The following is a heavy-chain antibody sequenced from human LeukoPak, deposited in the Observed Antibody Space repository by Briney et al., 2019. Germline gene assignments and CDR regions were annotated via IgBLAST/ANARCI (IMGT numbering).Heavy chain of an antibody. CDR1: GGSFNGYY. J-gene: IGHJ3*02. Sequence: SETLSLTCAVYGGSFNGYYWSWIRQPPGKGLEWIGEINHSGSTNYNPSLKSRVTISVDTSKNQFSLKLSSVTAADTAVYYCATGAYCGGDCFDAFDIWGQGTMVTISS. CDR2: INHSGST. V-gene: IGHV4-34*01. D-gene: IGHD2-21*01. CDR3: ATGAYCGGDCFDAFDI.